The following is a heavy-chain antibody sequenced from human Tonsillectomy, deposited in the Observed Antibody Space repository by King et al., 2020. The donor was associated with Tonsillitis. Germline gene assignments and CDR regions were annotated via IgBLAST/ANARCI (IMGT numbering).Heavy chain of an antibody. Sequence: VQLVESGGGLVKPGGSLRLSCAASGFSFSNAWMSWVRQAPGKGLEWVGRIKSKADVETTDYAAPVKGRFTISRDDSKKTLYLQMNSLKTEDTAVYYCTTETYYDFWRTQLGWFDPWGQGTLVTVSS. V-gene: IGHV3-15*01. CDR1: GFSFSNAW. CDR3: TTETYYDFWRTQLGWFDP. D-gene: IGHD3-3*01. J-gene: IGHJ5*02. CDR2: IKSKADVETT.